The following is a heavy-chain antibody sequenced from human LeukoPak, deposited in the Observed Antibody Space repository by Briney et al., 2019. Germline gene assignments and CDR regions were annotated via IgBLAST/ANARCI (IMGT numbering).Heavy chain of an antibody. D-gene: IGHD6-19*01. CDR3: AKGGRYSSGCAFD. CDR1: GFTFSAYG. CDR2: ISYDGSKK. V-gene: IGHV3-30*18. J-gene: IGHJ4*02. Sequence: GGSLRLSCAASGFTFSAYGMHWVRQAPGKGLEWVALISYDGSKKYHADSVKGRFTISRDNSKNILYLQMNSLRAEDTAVYYCAKGGRYSSGCAFDWGQGTLVTVSS.